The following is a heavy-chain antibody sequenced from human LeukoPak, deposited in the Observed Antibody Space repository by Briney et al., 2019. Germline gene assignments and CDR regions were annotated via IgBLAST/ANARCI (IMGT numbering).Heavy chain of an antibody. CDR3: AKDLFPAVAGTADY. CDR1: GFTFSSYA. CDR2: ISGSGGRT. J-gene: IGHJ4*02. D-gene: IGHD6-19*01. V-gene: IGHV3-23*01. Sequence: GGSLRLSCAASGFTFSSYAMSWVRQAPGKGLEWVSAISGSGGRTYYADSVKGRFTISRDNSKNTLYLQMNSLSAEDTAVYYCAKDLFPAVAGTADYWGQGTLVTVSS.